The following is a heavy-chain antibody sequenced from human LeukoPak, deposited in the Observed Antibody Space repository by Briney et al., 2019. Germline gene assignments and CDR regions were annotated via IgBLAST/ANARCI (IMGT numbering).Heavy chain of an antibody. CDR1: GLTFSSHW. V-gene: IGHV3-74*01. D-gene: IGHD4/OR15-4a*01. CDR3: AKDLRNGDNYGFLDY. CDR2: ITNDGSST. J-gene: IGHJ4*02. Sequence: GGSLRLSCAASGLTFSSHWMHWVRQAPGKGLVWVSRITNDGSSTTYADSVKGRFTVSRDNSKNTLYLQMNSLRVEDTAIYYCAKDLRNGDNYGFLDYWGQGTLVTVSP.